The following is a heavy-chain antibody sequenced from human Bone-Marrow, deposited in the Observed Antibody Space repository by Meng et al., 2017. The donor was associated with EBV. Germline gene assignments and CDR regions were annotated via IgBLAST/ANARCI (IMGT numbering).Heavy chain of an antibody. Sequence: VDLTLWWSGSCNPSATLPLTCAVYVGSFRCYYWSWIRQPPGKGLEWIGEINHSGSTNYNPSLKSRVTISVDTSKNQFSLKLSSVTAADTAVYYCARPPTGRGSYLDYWGQGTLVTVSS. CDR1: VGSFRCYY. D-gene: IGHD3-16*01. CDR3: ARPPTGRGSYLDY. CDR2: INHSGST. J-gene: IGHJ4*02. V-gene: IGHV4-34*01.